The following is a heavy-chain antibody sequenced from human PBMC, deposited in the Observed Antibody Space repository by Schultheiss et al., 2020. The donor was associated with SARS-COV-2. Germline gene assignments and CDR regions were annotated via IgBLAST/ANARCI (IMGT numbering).Heavy chain of an antibody. CDR3: AREDSMGWEPKYYFDY. J-gene: IGHJ4*02. V-gene: IGHV3-73*01. Sequence: GGSLRLSCAASGFTFSSYSMNWVRQAPGKGLEWVGRIRSKANSYATAYAASVKGRYTISRDDSKNTAYLQMNSLKTEDTAVYYCAREDSMGWEPKYYFDYWGQGTLVTVSS. CDR2: IRSKANSYAT. D-gene: IGHD1-26*01. CDR1: GFTFSSYS.